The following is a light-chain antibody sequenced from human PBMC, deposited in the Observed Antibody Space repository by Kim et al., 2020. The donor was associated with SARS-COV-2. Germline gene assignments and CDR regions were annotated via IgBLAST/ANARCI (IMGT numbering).Light chain of an antibody. J-gene: IGKJ2*01. CDR3: HQYDTFPST. CDR2: DVS. V-gene: IGKV1-33*01. Sequence: VGDRVTITCQASHDIRKNLNWYQQKPGRAPKLLIYDVSALETGAPSRFSRYRSGRSGTEFVLAISNLQPEDVATYYCHQYDTFPSTFCQGTKLEI. CDR1: HDIRKN.